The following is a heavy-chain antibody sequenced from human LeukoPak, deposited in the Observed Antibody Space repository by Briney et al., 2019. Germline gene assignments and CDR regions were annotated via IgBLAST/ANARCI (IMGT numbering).Heavy chain of an antibody. D-gene: IGHD3-22*01. CDR1: GFTFSSYA. V-gene: IGHV3-23*01. Sequence: SGGSLRLSCAASGFTFSSYAMSWVRQAPGKGLEWVSAISGSGSYTDYAYSVKGRFTISKDNSKNTLYMRMSSPRAEDTAVYYCAKRRYDSSGHFDSWGQGTLVTVSS. CDR2: ISGSGSYT. CDR3: AKRRYDSSGHFDS. J-gene: IGHJ4*02.